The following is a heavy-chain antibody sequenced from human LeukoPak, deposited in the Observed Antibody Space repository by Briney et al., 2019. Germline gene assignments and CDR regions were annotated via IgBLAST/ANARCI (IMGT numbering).Heavy chain of an antibody. J-gene: IGHJ4*02. V-gene: IGHV3-23*01. Sequence: GGTLRLSCAASGFTFSSFGMSWVRQAPGKGLEWVSSISDSGGSTYYADSVKGRFTISRDNSKNTLYLHMNTLKTEDTAIYYCTTLGAFNYWGQGTLVTVSS. CDR1: GFTFSSFG. D-gene: IGHD3-16*01. CDR2: ISDSGGST. CDR3: TTLGAFNY.